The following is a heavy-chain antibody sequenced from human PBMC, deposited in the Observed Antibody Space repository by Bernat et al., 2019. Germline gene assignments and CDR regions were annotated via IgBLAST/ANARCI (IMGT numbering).Heavy chain of an antibody. CDR2: ISYDGSNK. D-gene: IGHD5-12*01. Sequence: QVQLVESGGGVVQPGRSLRLSRAASGFTFSSYAMHWVRQAPGKGLEWVAVISYDGSNKYYADSVKGRFTISRDNSKNTLYLQMNSLGAEDTAVYYCASVLVADSDYWGQGTLVTVSS. V-gene: IGHV3-30-3*01. CDR3: ASVLVADSDY. J-gene: IGHJ4*02. CDR1: GFTFSSYA.